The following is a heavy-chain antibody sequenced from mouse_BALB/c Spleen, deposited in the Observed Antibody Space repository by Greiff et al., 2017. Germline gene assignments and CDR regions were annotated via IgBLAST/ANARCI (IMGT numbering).Heavy chain of an antibody. D-gene: IGHD1-3*01. CDR1: GFSLTDYG. CDR2: IWGGGST. J-gene: IGHJ4*01. Sequence: QVQLQQSGPGLVAPSQSLSITCTVSGFSLTDYGVSWIRQPPGKGLEWLGVIWGGGSTYYNAAFISRLSISKENSKSQVFFKMNSLQANDTAIYYCARKDNYESYYAMDYWGQGTSVTVSS. CDR3: ARKDNYESYYAMDY. V-gene: IGHV2-6-5*01.